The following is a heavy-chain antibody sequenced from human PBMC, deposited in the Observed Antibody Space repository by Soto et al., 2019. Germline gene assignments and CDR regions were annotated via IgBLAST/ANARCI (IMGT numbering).Heavy chain of an antibody. CDR2: IYWDDDK. Sequence: QITLKESGPTLVKPTQTLTLTCTFSGFSLSTSGVGVGWIRQPPGKALEWLALIYWDDDKRYSPSLKSTLTITKDTSKNQVVLTMTNMVPVDTATYYCAHLRYCDPSFHYWGQGTLVTVSS. V-gene: IGHV2-5*02. CDR3: AHLRYCDPSFHY. CDR1: GFSLSTSGVG. J-gene: IGHJ4*02. D-gene: IGHD3-9*01.